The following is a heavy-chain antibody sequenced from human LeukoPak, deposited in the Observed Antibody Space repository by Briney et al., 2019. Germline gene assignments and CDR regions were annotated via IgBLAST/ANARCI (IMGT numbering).Heavy chain of an antibody. CDR2: INPNSGGT. V-gene: IGHV1-2*02. J-gene: IGHJ4*02. CDR1: GYTFTNYG. Sequence: GASVKVSCKASGYTFTNYGISWVRQAPGQGLEWMGWINPNSGGTNYAQKFQGRVTMTRDTSTSTAYMELSRLRSDDTAVYYCARVRSWTYFDYWGQGTLVTVSS. D-gene: IGHD6-13*01. CDR3: ARVRSWTYFDY.